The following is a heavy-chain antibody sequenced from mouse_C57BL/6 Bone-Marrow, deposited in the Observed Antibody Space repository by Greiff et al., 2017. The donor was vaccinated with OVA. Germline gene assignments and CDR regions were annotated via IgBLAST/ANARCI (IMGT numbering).Heavy chain of an antibody. Sequence: QVQLQQPGAELVRPGSSVKLSCKASGYTFTSYWMDWVKQRPGQGLEWIGNIYPSDSETHYNQKFKDKATLTVDKSSSTAYMQLSSLTSEDSAVYYCARLYLYYAVDYWGQGTSVTVSS. D-gene: IGHD5-1*01. J-gene: IGHJ4*01. V-gene: IGHV1-61*01. CDR3: ARLYLYYAVDY. CDR2: IYPSDSET. CDR1: GYTFTSYW.